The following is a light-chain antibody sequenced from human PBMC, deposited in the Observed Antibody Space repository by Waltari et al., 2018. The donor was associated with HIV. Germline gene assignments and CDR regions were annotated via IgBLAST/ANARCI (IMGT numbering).Light chain of an antibody. V-gene: IGLV3-21*01. CDR1: NIGGKA. J-gene: IGLJ3*02. CDR2: DDT. CDR3: QVWDSSSDVV. Sequence: SYVLTQSPSVSVAPGKTATITCGGVNIGGKAVHWYQQKPGQAPGLVIYDDTDRPSGTPERFSGSNSGITATLTITRVEAGDEADYYCQVWDSSSDVVFGGGTKLTVL.